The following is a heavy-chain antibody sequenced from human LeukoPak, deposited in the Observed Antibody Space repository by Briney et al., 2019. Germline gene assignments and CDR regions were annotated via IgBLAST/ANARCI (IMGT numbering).Heavy chain of an antibody. D-gene: IGHD6-19*01. Sequence: GGSLRLSCAASGFTFSSYATIWVRQAPGKGLEWVSTISGSGGSTYYADSVKGRFTISRDNSKNTLYLQMNSLRAEDTAVYYCAKGAVAGNYYYYGMDVWGQGTTVTVSS. CDR1: GFTFSSYA. V-gene: IGHV3-23*01. CDR2: ISGSGGST. CDR3: AKGAVAGNYYYYGMDV. J-gene: IGHJ6*02.